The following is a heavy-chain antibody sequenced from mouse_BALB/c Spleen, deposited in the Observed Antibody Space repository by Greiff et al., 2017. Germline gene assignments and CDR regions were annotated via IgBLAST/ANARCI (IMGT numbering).Heavy chain of an antibody. J-gene: IGHJ4*01. Sequence: VQLQQSGPELVKPGASVKMSCKASGYTFTSYVMHWVKQKPGQGLEWIGYINPYNDGTKYNEKFKGKATLTSDKSSSTAYMELSSLTSEDSAVYYGARGSSLRDYAMDYWGQGTSVTVSS. CDR1: GYTFTSYV. CDR3: ARGSSLRDYAMDY. CDR2: INPYNDGT. V-gene: IGHV1-14*01. D-gene: IGHD1-1*01.